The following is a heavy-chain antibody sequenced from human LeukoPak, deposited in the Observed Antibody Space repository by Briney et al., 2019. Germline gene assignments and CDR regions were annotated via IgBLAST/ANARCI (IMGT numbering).Heavy chain of an antibody. CDR2: MNPNSGNT. D-gene: IGHD3-10*01. CDR1: GYTFTNYD. Sequence: ASVKVSCKASGYTFTNYDINWVRQATGQGLEWMGWMNPNSGNTGYAQKFQGRVTMTRNTSTSTAYMVLSSLRSEDTAVYYCARRVGGSGADYFDYWGQGTLITVSS. CDR3: ARRVGGSGADYFDY. J-gene: IGHJ4*02. V-gene: IGHV1-8*01.